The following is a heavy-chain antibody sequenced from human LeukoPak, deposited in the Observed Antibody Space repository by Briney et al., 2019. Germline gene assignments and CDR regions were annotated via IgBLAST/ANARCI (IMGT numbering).Heavy chain of an antibody. Sequence: PGGSLRLSCAASGFTFSNYWMGWVRQPPGKGLEWIGEINHSGSTNYNPSLKSRVTISVDTSKNQFSLKLSSVTAADTAVYYCARVRNYYDSSGLNWFDPWGQGALVTVSS. D-gene: IGHD3-22*01. CDR1: GFTFSNYW. V-gene: IGHV4-34*01. CDR3: ARVRNYYDSSGLNWFDP. J-gene: IGHJ5*02. CDR2: INHSGST.